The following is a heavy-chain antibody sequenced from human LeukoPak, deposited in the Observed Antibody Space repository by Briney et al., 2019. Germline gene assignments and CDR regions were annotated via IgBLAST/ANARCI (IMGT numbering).Heavy chain of an antibody. CDR1: GFTFSSYA. CDR3: ARAYSSSWYGFDY. V-gene: IGHV3-30*04. CDR2: ISYDGSNK. Sequence: GGPLRLSCAASGFTFSSYAMHWVRQAPGKGLEWVAVISYDGSNKYYADSVKGRFTISRDNSKNTLYLQMNSLRAEDTAVYYCARAYSSSWYGFDYWGQGTLVTVSS. D-gene: IGHD6-13*01. J-gene: IGHJ4*02.